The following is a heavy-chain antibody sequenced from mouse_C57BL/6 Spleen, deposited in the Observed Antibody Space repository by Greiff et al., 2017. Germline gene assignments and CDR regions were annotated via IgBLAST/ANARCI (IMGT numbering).Heavy chain of an antibody. J-gene: IGHJ3*01. D-gene: IGHD1-1*01. CDR3: TPITTVHSY. V-gene: IGHV14-4*01. CDR1: GFNIKDDY. Sequence: VQLKESGAELVRPGASVKLSCTASGFNIKDDYMHWVKQRPEQGLEWIGWIDPENGDTEYASKFQGKATITADTSSNTAYLQLSSLTSEDTAVYYCTPITTVHSYWGQGTLVTVSA. CDR2: IDPENGDT.